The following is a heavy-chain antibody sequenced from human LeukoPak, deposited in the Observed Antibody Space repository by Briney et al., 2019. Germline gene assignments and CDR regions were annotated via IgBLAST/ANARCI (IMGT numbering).Heavy chain of an antibody. Sequence: ASVKVSCKASGYTFTGYYMHWVRQAPGQGLEWMGWINPNSGGTNYAQKFQGRVTITADKSTSTAYMELSSLRSEDTVVYYCASGTVGAYPVGAFDIWGQGTMVTVSS. CDR3: ASGTVGAYPVGAFDI. V-gene: IGHV1-2*01. J-gene: IGHJ3*02. D-gene: IGHD1-26*01. CDR1: GYTFTGYY. CDR2: INPNSGGT.